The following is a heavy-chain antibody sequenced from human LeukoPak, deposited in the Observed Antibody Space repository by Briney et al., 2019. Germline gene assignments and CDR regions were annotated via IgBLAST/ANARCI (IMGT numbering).Heavy chain of an antibody. V-gene: IGHV3-11*04. CDR2: ISSSGTTM. Sequence: KSGGSLRLSCAASGFTFSDYYMSWIRQAPGKGLEWVSYISSSGTTMYYADSVKGRFTISRDNAKNSLYLQMNSLRAEDTAVYYCAGEGHLVPDDAFDIWGQGTMVTVSS. D-gene: IGHD6-6*01. J-gene: IGHJ3*02. CDR1: GFTFSDYY. CDR3: AGEGHLVPDDAFDI.